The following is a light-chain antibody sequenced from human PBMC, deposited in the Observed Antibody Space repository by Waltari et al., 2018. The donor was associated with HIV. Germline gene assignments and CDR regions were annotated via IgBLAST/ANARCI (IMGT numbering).Light chain of an antibody. Sequence: DVVMTKSPDALAVSLGERATITCTSRRTVLHTTNMKNHIALYQQRPGQPPNMLIYWAAVRESVVPDRFSGSGSGTEFTLTISNLQDEDVAVYYCQQYDTLPVTFCQGTKLEIK. CDR2: WAA. CDR1: RTVLHTTNMKNH. J-gene: IGKJ2*01. CDR3: QQYDTLPVT. V-gene: IGKV4-1*01.